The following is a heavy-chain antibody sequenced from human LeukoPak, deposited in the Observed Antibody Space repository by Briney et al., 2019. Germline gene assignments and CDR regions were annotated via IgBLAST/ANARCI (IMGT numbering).Heavy chain of an antibody. CDR1: GGSISSYY. CDR3: ARLRRTTVVTDAFDI. J-gene: IGHJ3*02. CDR2: IYYSGST. V-gene: IGHV4-59*08. Sequence: SETLSLTCTVSGGSISSYYWSWIRKPPGKGLEWIGYIYYSGSTNYNPSLKSRVTISVATSKNQFSLKLSSVTAADTAVYYCARLRRTTVVTDAFDIWGQGTMVTVSS. D-gene: IGHD4-23*01.